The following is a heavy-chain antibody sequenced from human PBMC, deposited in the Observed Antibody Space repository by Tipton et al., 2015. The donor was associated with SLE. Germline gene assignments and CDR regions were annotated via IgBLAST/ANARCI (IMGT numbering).Heavy chain of an antibody. V-gene: IGHV4-38-2*02. J-gene: IGHJ1*01. D-gene: IGHD2-15*01. CDR2: IYYTGSA. CDR3: ARGTVNLLGLEAD. Sequence: TLSLTCTVSGYSISSGYYWGWIRQPPGKGLEWIGSIYYTGSAYYNPSLKSRVIISVDPSKNQFSLRLSSVTAADTAVYYCARGTVNLLGLEADWGQGTLVTVSS. CDR1: GYSISSGYY.